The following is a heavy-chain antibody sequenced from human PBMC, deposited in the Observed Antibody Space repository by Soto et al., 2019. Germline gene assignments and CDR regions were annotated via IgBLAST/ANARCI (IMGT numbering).Heavy chain of an antibody. V-gene: IGHV3-48*04. Sequence: GGSLRLSCASSGFPFSAFSMNWVRQAPGKGLEWVAYISSSGSTIYYADSVKGRFAISRGNAKRSLYLQMKSLRAEDTAVYYCARDFYGGYTYGPGDYWGQGALVTVSS. CDR3: ARDFYGGYTYGPGDY. CDR2: ISSSGSTI. J-gene: IGHJ4*02. D-gene: IGHD5-18*01. CDR1: GFPFSAFS.